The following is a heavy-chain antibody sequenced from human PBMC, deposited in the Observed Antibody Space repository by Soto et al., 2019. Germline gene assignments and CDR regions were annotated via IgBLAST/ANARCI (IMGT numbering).Heavy chain of an antibody. J-gene: IGHJ6*02. CDR3: ASLEGPYYYYGMDV. CDR2: IIPIFGTA. CDR1: GGTFSSYA. V-gene: IGHV1-69*12. Sequence: QVQLVQSGAEVKKPGSSVKVSCKASGGTFSSYAISWVRQAPGQGLEWMGGIIPIFGTANYAQKFQGRVTITADESTSPANMELSSLRSEDTAVYYGASLEGPYYYYGMDVWGQGTTVTVSS.